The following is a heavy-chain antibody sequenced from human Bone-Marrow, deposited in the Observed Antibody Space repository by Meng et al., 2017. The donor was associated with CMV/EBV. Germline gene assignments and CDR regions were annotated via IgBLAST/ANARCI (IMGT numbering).Heavy chain of an antibody. V-gene: IGHV1-2*02. CDR2: INPNSGGT. Sequence: ASVKVSCKASGYTFTGYYMHWVRQAPGQGLEWMGWINPNSGGTNYAQKFQGRVTMTRDTSISTAYMELSRLRSDDTAVYYCARDYQYSSSWYTYYYYYGMDVWGQGTTVTFSS. CDR1: GYTFTGYY. J-gene: IGHJ6*02. D-gene: IGHD6-13*01. CDR3: ARDYQYSSSWYTYYYYYGMDV.